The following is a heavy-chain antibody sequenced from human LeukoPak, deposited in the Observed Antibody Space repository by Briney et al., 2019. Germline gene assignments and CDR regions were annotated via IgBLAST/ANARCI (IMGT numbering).Heavy chain of an antibody. Sequence: GGSLRLSCAASGFTFTNYAMSWVRQAPGKGLEWVSTISSSGDSTYYADSVKGRFIISRDNSKNTLSLQLNSLRPEDTALYYCAKHFCTGLDCSLFDSWGQGTLVTVSS. CDR3: AKHFCTGLDCSLFDS. V-gene: IGHV3-23*01. CDR2: ISSSGDST. J-gene: IGHJ4*02. D-gene: IGHD3/OR15-3a*01. CDR1: GFTFTNYA.